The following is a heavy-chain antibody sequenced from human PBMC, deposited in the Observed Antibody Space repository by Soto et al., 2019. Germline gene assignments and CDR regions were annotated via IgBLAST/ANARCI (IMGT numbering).Heavy chain of an antibody. D-gene: IGHD1-1*01. CDR2: ISAHNDNT. J-gene: IGHJ4*02. Sequence: QVHLVQSGAEVRKPGASVKVSCKGSGYTFTSYGIAWVRQAPGQGLEWMGWISAHNDNTNYAQKVQGRVTVTRDTSTSTACMELRNLRSDDTAVYYWARGRYGDYWGQGALVTVSS. CDR1: GYTFTSYG. CDR3: ARGRYGDY. V-gene: IGHV1-18*01.